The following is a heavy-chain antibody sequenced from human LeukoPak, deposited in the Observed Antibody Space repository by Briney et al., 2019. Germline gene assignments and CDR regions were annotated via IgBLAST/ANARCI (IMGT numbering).Heavy chain of an antibody. J-gene: IGHJ4*02. Sequence: PSETLSLTCAVYGGSFSGYYWSWIRQPPGKGQEWIGEINHSGSTNYNPSLKSRVTILVDTSKNQFSLKLSSVTATDTAVYYCARAHFWSGYYKYWGQGTLVTVSS. CDR3: ARAHFWSGYYKY. CDR1: GGSFSGYY. CDR2: INHSGST. V-gene: IGHV4-34*01. D-gene: IGHD3-3*02.